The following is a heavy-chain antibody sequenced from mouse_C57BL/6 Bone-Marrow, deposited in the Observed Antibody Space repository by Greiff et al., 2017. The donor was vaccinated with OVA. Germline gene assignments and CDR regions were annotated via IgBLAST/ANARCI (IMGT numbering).Heavy chain of an antibody. D-gene: IGHD3-2*02. Sequence: VQLKESGAELVRPGASVKLSCKASGYTFTDYYINWVKQRPGQGLEWIARIYPGSGNTYYNEKFKGKATLTAEKSSSTAYMQLSSLTSEDSADYFCARRLRAMDYWGQGTSVTVSS. CDR2: IYPGSGNT. J-gene: IGHJ4*01. CDR1: GYTFTDYY. CDR3: ARRLRAMDY. V-gene: IGHV1-76*01.